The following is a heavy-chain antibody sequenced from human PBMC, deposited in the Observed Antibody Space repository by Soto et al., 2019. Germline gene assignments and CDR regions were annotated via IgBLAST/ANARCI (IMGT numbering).Heavy chain of an antibody. J-gene: IGHJ4*02. CDR3: ARDRGWSLFDY. D-gene: IGHD6-19*01. CDR1: GFTFRSYA. CDR2: ISGSGIST. Sequence: PGGSLRLSCAASGFTFRSYAMSWVRQAPGKGLEWVSGISGSGISTHYADSVKGRFTVSKDNSKNTLYLQMNSLRAEDTAVYYCARDRGWSLFDYWGQGTLVTVSS. V-gene: IGHV3-23*01.